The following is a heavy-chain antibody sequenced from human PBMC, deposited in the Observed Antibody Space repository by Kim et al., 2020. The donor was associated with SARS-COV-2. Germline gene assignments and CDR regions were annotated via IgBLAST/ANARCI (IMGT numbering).Heavy chain of an antibody. CDR2: ISTSGSDK. Sequence: GGSLRLSCAASGFTSSDYYMHWIRQAPGKGLEWVSFISTSGSDKYYADSVKGRFTISRDNAKNSLYLQMDSLRAEDTAVYYCVREWSAFDIWGQGTRVTV. CDR1: GFTSSDYY. V-gene: IGHV3-11*01. D-gene: IGHD2-15*01. J-gene: IGHJ3*02. CDR3: VREWSAFDI.